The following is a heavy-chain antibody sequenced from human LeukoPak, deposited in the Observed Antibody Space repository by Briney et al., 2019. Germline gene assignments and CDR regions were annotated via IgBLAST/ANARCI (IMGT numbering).Heavy chain of an antibody. CDR1: GYTFTSYD. CDR2: MNPNSGNT. V-gene: IGHV1-8*01. J-gene: IGHJ6*02. CDR3: ARVDTARPYYYYGMDV. Sequence: GASVKVSCKASGYTFTSYDINWLRQATGQGPEWMGWMNPNSGNTGYAQNFQGRVTMTRNISISTAYMELSSLRSEDTAVYYCARVDTARPYYYYGMDVWGQGTTVTVSS. D-gene: IGHD5-18*01.